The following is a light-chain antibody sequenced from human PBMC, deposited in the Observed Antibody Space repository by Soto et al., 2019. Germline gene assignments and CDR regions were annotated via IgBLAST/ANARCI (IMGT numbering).Light chain of an antibody. CDR2: KAS. J-gene: IGKJ1*01. Sequence: DLQMTQSTSPLSVSVGDRVTITFRASQTISSWLAWYQQKPGKAPKLLIYKASTLKSGVPSRFSGSGSGTEFTLTISSLQPDDFATYYCQHYNSYSEAFAQGTKVDIK. CDR3: QHYNSYSEA. V-gene: IGKV1-5*03. CDR1: QTISSW.